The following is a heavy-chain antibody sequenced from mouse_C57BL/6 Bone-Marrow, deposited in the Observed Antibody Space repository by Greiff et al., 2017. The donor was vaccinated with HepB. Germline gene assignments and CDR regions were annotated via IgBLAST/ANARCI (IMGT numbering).Heavy chain of an antibody. Sequence: QVHVKQPGAELVKPGASVKMSCKASGYTFTSYWITWVKQRPGQGLEWIGDIYPGSGSTNYNEKFKSKATLTVDTSSSTAYMQLSSLTSEDSAVYYCARRYYYGTFAWFAYWGQGTLVTVSA. CDR3: ARRYYYGTFAWFAY. CDR2: IYPGSGST. CDR1: GYTFTSYW. J-gene: IGHJ3*01. D-gene: IGHD1-1*01. V-gene: IGHV1-55*01.